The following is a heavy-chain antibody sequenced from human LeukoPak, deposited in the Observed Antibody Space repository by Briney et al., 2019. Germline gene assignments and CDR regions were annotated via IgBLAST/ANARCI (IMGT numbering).Heavy chain of an antibody. V-gene: IGHV3-30*02. CDR1: GFTFSSYG. D-gene: IGHD6-13*01. CDR3: ATSFGPVIAAAGTGAD. Sequence: GGSLRLSCSASGFTFSSYGMHWVRQAPGKGLEWVAFIRYDGSNKYYADSVKGRFTMSRDNSKNTLYLQMNSLRAEDTAVYYCATSFGPVIAAAGTGADWGQGTLVTVSS. J-gene: IGHJ4*02. CDR2: IRYDGSNK.